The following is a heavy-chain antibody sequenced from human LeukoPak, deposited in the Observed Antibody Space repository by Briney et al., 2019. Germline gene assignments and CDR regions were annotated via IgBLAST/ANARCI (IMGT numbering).Heavy chain of an antibody. D-gene: IGHD3-10*01. CDR1: GFSFTSFA. V-gene: IGHV3-33*01. CDR3: ASRRAPMVRGVRYGMDV. CDR2: IWSDGNTK. Sequence: PGGSLRLSCAASGFSFTSFAIHWVRQAPGKGLEWVAIIWSDGNTKYYADSVKGRFTISRDNSKNTLFLQMNSLRTDDTAVYYCASRRAPMVRGVRYGMDVWGQGTTVTVSS. J-gene: IGHJ6*02.